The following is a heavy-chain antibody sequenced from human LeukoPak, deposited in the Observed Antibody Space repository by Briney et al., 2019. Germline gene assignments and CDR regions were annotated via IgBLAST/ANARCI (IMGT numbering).Heavy chain of an antibody. D-gene: IGHD2-2*01. CDR3: AREVCSSTSCYPFFAY. CDR2: ISAYNGNT. J-gene: IGHJ4*02. Sequence: ASVKVSCKASGYTFTSYGISWVRQAPGQGLEWMGWISAYNGNTNYAQKLQGRVTMTTDTSTSTAYMELRSLRSDDTAVYYCAREVCSSTSCYPFFAYWGQGTLVTVSS. CDR1: GYTFTSYG. V-gene: IGHV1-18*01.